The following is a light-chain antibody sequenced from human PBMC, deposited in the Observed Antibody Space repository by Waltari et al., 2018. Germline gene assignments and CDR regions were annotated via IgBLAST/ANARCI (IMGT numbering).Light chain of an antibody. CDR3: LLYYGGAYV. V-gene: IGLV7-43*01. Sequence: QTVVTQEPSLTVSPGGTVTLTCASSTGAVTGGFFPNWFQQKPGHAPRALIYRTTNNHSWTPARFSGSLLGGKAALTLSGVQPEDEAEYYCLLYYGGAYVFGTGTKVTVL. CDR2: RTT. J-gene: IGLJ1*01. CDR1: TGAVTGGFF.